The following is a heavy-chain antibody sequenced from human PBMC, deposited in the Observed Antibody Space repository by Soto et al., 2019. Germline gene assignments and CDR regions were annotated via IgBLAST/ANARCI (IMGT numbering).Heavy chain of an antibody. V-gene: IGHV1-3*01. CDR2: INAFNGNT. Sequence: ASVKVSCKASGDKFSXYTISWVRQAPGQGLEWMGWINAFNGNTIYSQKFQGRVTITRDRSASTAYMELSSLRSEDTAVYYCARRYSSSWYFAFDIWGQGTMVTVSS. CDR3: ARRYSSSWYFAFDI. CDR1: GDKFSXYT. D-gene: IGHD6-13*01. J-gene: IGHJ3*02.